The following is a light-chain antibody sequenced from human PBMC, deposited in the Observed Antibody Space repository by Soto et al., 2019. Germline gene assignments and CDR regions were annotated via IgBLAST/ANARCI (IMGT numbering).Light chain of an antibody. V-gene: IGLV2-14*01. J-gene: IGLJ1*01. CDR3: FSFTSTNTHV. CDR2: EVS. CDR1: SSDVGGYNY. Sequence: QSVLTQPASVSGSPGQSITISCTGTSSDVGGYNYVSWYQQHPGKAPKLMIYEVSNRPSGVSNRFSGSKSGNTASLTISGLQAEDEADYCCFSFTSTNTHVFGSGTKVTVL.